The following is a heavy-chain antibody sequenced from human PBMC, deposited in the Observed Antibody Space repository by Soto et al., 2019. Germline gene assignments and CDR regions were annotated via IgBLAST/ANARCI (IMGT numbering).Heavy chain of an antibody. CDR1: GFSFGDYY. CDR3: AREISPPRYNVYKSVMDV. J-gene: IGHJ6*02. V-gene: IGHV3-11*01. D-gene: IGHD3-10*01. Sequence: QVQLEESGGGLVKPGGSLRLSCAASGFSFGDYYMNWIRQAPGKGLEWIAFISRTGNTIHYADSVKGRFAISRDDSKMSLYLQMYTRRVDDTAIYYCAREISPPRYNVYKSVMDVWGPGTTVAVS. CDR2: ISRTGNTI.